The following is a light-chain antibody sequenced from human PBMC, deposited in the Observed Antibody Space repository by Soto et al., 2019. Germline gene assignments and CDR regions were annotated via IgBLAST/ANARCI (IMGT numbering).Light chain of an antibody. CDR1: QSVSSY. CDR2: DAS. Sequence: EIVLTQSPATLSLSPGERATLSCRASQSVSSYLAWLQQKPGQAPRLLIYDASNRATGIPARFSGSGSGTDFTLTISSLEPEDFAVYYCQQRSKWPLTFGGGTNVEIK. V-gene: IGKV3-11*01. J-gene: IGKJ4*01. CDR3: QQRSKWPLT.